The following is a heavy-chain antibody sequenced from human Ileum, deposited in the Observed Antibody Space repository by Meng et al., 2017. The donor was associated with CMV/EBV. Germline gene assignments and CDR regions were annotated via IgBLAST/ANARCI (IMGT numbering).Heavy chain of an antibody. CDR2: MYYGGST. D-gene: IGHD2-15*01. CDR3: ARGVHGRYCPGTTCCPVDD. Sequence: SETLSLTCTVSGDSIRSGSSYWGWIRHTPGKGLEWIGNMYYGGSTYYNPSLKSRVSISVDTSRDQLFLKVTSVTAADTAVYYCARGVHGRYCPGTTCCPVDDWGQGTEVTVSS. J-gene: IGHJ4*02. V-gene: IGHV4-39*07. CDR1: GDSIRSGSSY.